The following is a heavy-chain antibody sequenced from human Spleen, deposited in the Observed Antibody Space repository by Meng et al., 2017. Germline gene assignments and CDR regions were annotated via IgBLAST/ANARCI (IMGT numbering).Heavy chain of an antibody. D-gene: IGHD4-11*01. J-gene: IGHJ4*02. CDR2: INHSGST. CDR1: GGSFSDYY. Sequence: QLQPQEADPGLVKPSETLSLTCVVSGGSFSDYYWSWIRQPPGKGLEWIGEINHSGSTNYNPSLESRATISVDTSQNNLSLKLSSVTAADSAVYYCARGPTTMAHDFDYWGQGTLVTVSS. CDR3: ARGPTTMAHDFDY. V-gene: IGHV4-34*01.